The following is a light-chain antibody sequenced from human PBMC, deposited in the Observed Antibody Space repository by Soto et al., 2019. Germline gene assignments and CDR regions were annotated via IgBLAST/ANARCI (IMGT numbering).Light chain of an antibody. CDR3: QQYNDWPLT. V-gene: IGKV3-15*01. Sequence: EIVMTQSPVTLSLSPGERATLSCRASQSVRSNLAWYRHKPGQAPSLLIYGAFTRATGIPARFSGTGSGTEFTLTISLLQSEDVVLYYCQQYNDWPLTFGQGTKVEV. CDR1: QSVRSN. CDR2: GAF. J-gene: IGKJ1*01.